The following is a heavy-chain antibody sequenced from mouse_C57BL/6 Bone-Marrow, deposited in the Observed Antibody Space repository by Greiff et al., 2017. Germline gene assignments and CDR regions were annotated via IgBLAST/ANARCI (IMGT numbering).Heavy chain of an antibody. CDR2: IRSKSNNYAT. D-gene: IGHD3-1*01. CDR1: GFSFNTYA. Sequence: EVQLVESGGGLVQPKGSLKLSCAASGFSFNTYAMNWVRQAPGKGLEWVARIRSKSNNYATYYAVSVKDRFTISRDDSESMLYLQMNNLKAEDTAMYYCVRHPLDHYWGQGTSVTVAT. V-gene: IGHV10-1*01. J-gene: IGHJ4*01. CDR3: VRHPLDHY.